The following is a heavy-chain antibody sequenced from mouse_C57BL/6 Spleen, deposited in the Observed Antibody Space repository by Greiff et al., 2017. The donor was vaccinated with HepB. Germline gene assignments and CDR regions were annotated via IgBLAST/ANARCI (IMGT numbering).Heavy chain of an antibody. CDR1: GYTFTSYW. CDR3: ARGLGRDYYAMDY. V-gene: IGHV1-64*01. Sequence: VQLQQPGAELVKPGASVKLSCKASGYTFTSYWMHWVKQRPGQGLEWIGMIHPNSGSTNYNEKFKSKATLTVDKSSSTAYMQRSSLTSEDSAVYYCARGLGRDYYAMDYWGQGTSVTVSS. D-gene: IGHD4-1*01. J-gene: IGHJ4*01. CDR2: IHPNSGST.